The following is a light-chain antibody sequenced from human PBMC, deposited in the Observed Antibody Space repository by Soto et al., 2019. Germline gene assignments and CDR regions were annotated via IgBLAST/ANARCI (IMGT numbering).Light chain of an antibody. CDR2: KAS. J-gene: IGKJ1*01. CDR3: QQYNTYWT. CDR1: QSISSW. V-gene: IGKV1-5*03. Sequence: DIQMTQSPSTLPESVGDRVTITCRASQSISSWLAWYQQKPGKAPKLLIYKASSLESGVPSRFSGSGSGTEFTLTISSLQPDDFATYYCQQYNTYWTFGQGTKVEIK.